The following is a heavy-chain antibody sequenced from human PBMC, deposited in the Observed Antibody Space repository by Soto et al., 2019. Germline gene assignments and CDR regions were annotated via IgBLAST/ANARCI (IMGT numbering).Heavy chain of an antibody. J-gene: IGHJ4*02. D-gene: IGHD2-15*01. CDR1: GFTFSSYD. V-gene: IGHV3-13*01. CDR3: ARVAYDCSGGSCHSHFDY. Sequence: EVQLVESGGGLVQPGGSPRLSCAASGFTFSSYDMHWVRQATGKGLEWVSAIGTAGDTYYPGSVKGRFTISRENAKNSLYLQMNSLRAGDTAVYYCARVAYDCSGGSCHSHFDYWGQGTLVTVSS. CDR2: IGTAGDT.